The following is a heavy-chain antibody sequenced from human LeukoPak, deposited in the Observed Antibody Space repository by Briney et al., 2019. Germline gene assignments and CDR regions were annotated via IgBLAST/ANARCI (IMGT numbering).Heavy chain of an antibody. CDR2: ISGSADRT. CDR3: AKESPYGSGSRNYYFHY. V-gene: IGHV3-23*01. J-gene: IGHJ4*02. CDR1: GFTFSSYA. Sequence: GGSLRLSCAASGFTFSSYAMSSVRQAPGKGLEWVSAISGSADRTYYADSVKGRFTISRDNSKNTLYLQMNSLRPEDTAIYYCAKESPYGSGSRNYYFHYWGQGTLVTVSS. D-gene: IGHD3-10*01.